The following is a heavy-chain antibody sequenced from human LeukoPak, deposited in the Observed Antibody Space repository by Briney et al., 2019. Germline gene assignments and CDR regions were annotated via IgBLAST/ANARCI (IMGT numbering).Heavy chain of an antibody. CDR3: AKSGYNRFDY. CDR1: GITFSSSA. CDR2: ISGSGSGGST. Sequence: GGSLRLSCAASGITFSSSAMSWVRQAPGKGLEWVSSISGSGSGGSTYYADSVKGRFTISRDNSKNTLYLQMNSLRAEDTAVYYCAKSGYNRFDYWGQGTLVTVSS. J-gene: IGHJ4*02. D-gene: IGHD5-24*01. V-gene: IGHV3-23*01.